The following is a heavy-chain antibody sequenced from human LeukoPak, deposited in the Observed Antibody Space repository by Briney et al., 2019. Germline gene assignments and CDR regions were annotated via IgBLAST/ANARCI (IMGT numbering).Heavy chain of an antibody. V-gene: IGHV4-59*01. CDR3: ARSLMYYNILTGYSPQNFDY. CDR1: GVSISSYY. CDR2: IHNSGST. D-gene: IGHD3-9*01. Sequence: PSQTLSLTCTVSGVSISSYYWSWIRQPPGKGLEWLGYIHNSGSTSYDPSLKSRVTISVDTSKNQFSLKLSSVTAADTAVYYCARSLMYYNILTGYSPQNFDYWGQGTLVTVSS. J-gene: IGHJ4*02.